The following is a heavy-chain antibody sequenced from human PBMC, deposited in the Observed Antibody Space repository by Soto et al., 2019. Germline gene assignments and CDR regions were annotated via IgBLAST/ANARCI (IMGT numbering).Heavy chain of an antibody. CDR2: INPSGGST. CDR3: ARGSYDILTGYWAYYFDY. V-gene: IGHV1-46*01. J-gene: IGHJ4*02. Sequence: ASVKVSCKASGYTFTSYYIHWVRQAPGQGLEWMGIINPSGGSTSYAQKFQGRVTMTRDTSTSTVYMELSSLRSEDTAVYYCARGSYDILTGYWAYYFDYWGQGTLVTVSS. D-gene: IGHD3-9*01. CDR1: GYTFTSYY.